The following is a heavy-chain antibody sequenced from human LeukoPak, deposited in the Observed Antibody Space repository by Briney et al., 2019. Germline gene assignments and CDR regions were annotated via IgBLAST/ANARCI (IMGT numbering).Heavy chain of an antibody. V-gene: IGHV3-48*03. CDR3: ARDRYYYDSSGYYFYDY. Sequence: PGGSLRLSCAASGFTFSSYEMNWVRQAPGKGLECVSCISSSGSTIYYADSVKGRFTISRDNAKNSLYLQMNSLRAEDTAVYYCARDRYYYDSSGYYFYDYWGQGTLVTVSS. CDR2: ISSSGSTI. CDR1: GFTFSSYE. J-gene: IGHJ4*02. D-gene: IGHD3-22*01.